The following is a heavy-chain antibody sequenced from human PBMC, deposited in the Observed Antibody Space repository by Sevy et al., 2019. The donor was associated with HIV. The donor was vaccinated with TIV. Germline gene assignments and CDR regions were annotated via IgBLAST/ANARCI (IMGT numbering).Heavy chain of an antibody. V-gene: IGHV3-64*02. CDR1: GFTFSNYA. D-gene: IGHD3-10*01. Sequence: GGSLRLSCAASGFTFSNYAMHWVRQTPGKGLEYLSAISSSGASTYYVDSVKGRFTISRDNYKNTLYLQMGSLRAEDMAVYYCAGTEAAYKYGSAFDIWGQGTMVTVSS. J-gene: IGHJ3*02. CDR2: ISSSGAST. CDR3: AGTEAAYKYGSAFDI.